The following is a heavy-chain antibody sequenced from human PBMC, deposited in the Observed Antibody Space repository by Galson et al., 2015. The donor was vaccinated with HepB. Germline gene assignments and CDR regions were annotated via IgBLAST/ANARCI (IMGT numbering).Heavy chain of an antibody. CDR2: IWYDGSNK. D-gene: IGHD6-13*01. J-gene: IGHJ4*02. CDR3: ATQVKGRSISWYGVEDDY. V-gene: IGHV3-33*01. CDR1: GFTFSSYG. Sequence: SLRLSCAASGFTFSSYGMHWVRQAPGKGLEWVAVIWYDGSNKYYADSVKGRFTISRDNSKNTLYLQMNSLRAEDTAVYYCATQVKGRSISWYGVEDDYWGQGTLVTVSS.